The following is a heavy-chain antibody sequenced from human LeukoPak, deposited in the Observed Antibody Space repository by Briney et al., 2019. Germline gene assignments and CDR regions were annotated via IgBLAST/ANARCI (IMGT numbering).Heavy chain of an antibody. Sequence: ASVKVSCKASGYTFTGYYMHWVRQAPGQGLEWMGWINPNSGGTNHAQNFQGGVTMTRDTSISTAYMELSRLRSDDTAVYYCARDSLELHFDYWGQGTLVTVSS. CDR1: GYTFTGYY. CDR2: INPNSGGT. CDR3: ARDSLELHFDY. V-gene: IGHV1-2*02. D-gene: IGHD1-7*01. J-gene: IGHJ4*02.